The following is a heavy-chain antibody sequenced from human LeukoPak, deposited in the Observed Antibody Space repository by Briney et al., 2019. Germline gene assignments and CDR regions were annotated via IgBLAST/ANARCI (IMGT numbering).Heavy chain of an antibody. CDR2: FYSGGNT. Sequence: GGSLRLSWAVSGLTVSSNYMSWVRQAPGTGLGWVSVFYSGGNTDYADSVTGSFTMSRDNSKNTLYLQRNSLGAEDTAVYYCARELVVAFDIWGERT. CDR3: ARELVVAFDI. D-gene: IGHD2-2*01. V-gene: IGHV3-66*01. J-gene: IGHJ3*02. CDR1: GLTVSSNY.